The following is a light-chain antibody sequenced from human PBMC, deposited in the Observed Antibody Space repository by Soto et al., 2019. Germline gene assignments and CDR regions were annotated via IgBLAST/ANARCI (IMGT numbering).Light chain of an antibody. CDR1: QGISSY. V-gene: IGKV1-8*01. J-gene: IGKJ1*01. CDR2: ATS. CDR3: QHYNSYSRT. Sequence: AIRMTQSPSSLSASTGDRVTITCRSSQGISSYFAWYQQKPGKAPKLLIYATSTLQSGVPSRFSGSGSGTEFTLTISSLQPDDFATYYCQHYNSYSRTFGQGTKVHIK.